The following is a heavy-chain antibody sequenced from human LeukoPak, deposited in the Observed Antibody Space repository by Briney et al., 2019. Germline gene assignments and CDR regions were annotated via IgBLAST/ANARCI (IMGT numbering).Heavy chain of an antibody. V-gene: IGHV4-59*01. CDR3: ARVPDAFDI. CDR1: GGSISSYY. D-gene: IGHD1-1*01. J-gene: IGHJ3*02. CDR2: IYYSGST. Sequence: SETLSLTCTVSGGSISSYYWSWIRQPPGKGLEWIGYIYYSGSTSYYPSLKSRVTISVDTSKNQFSLKLSSVTAADTAVYYCARVPDAFDIWGQGTMVTVSS.